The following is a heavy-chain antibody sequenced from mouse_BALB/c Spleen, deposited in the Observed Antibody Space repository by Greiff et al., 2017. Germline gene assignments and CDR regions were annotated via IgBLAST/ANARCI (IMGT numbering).Heavy chain of an antibody. CDR3: ARQNRERGLRYFDY. Sequence: EVQRVESGGGLVKPGGSLKLSCAASGFAFSSYDMSWVRQTPGKRLEWVAYISSGGGSTYYPDTVKGRFTISRDNAKNTLYLQMSSLKTEDTAMYYCARQNRERGLRYFDYWGQGTTLTVSS. CDR1: GFAFSSYD. J-gene: IGHJ2*01. D-gene: IGHD3-2*01. CDR2: ISSGGGST. V-gene: IGHV5-12-1*01.